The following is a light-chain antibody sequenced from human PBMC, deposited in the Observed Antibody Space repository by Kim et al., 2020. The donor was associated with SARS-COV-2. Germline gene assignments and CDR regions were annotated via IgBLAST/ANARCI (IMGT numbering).Light chain of an antibody. V-gene: IGLV3-19*01. CDR1: SLRSYS. Sequence: FGQTVRITFQGDSLRSYSASCYQQTPGQAPVLVFYGKNHRPSGIPDRFSRSYSGNTASLTITAAQAEDVAHYYCTSRASSANPWMFGGGTKLTVL. CDR2: GKN. CDR3: TSRASSANPWM. J-gene: IGLJ3*02.